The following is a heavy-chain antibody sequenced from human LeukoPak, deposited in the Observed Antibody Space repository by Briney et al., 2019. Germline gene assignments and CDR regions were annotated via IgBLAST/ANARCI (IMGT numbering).Heavy chain of an antibody. CDR1: GFTFSSYA. Sequence: PGGSLRLSCAASGFTFSSYAMSWVRQAPGQGLEGFSVISGSGGTTYYADSVKGRFTISRDNSKNTLYLHMNSLRGEDTAVYYCAKEPTREYVVGYFDYWGQGILVTVSS. D-gene: IGHD3-16*01. CDR2: ISGSGGTT. V-gene: IGHV3-23*01. J-gene: IGHJ4*02. CDR3: AKEPTREYVVGYFDY.